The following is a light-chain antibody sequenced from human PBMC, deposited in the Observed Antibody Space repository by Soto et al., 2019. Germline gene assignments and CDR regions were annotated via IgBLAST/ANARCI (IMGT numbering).Light chain of an antibody. CDR1: QNLLYSNGRTF. CDR2: EVS. J-gene: IGKJ4*01. Sequence: VMTQTPVSLSVTPGQPASVSCKSSQNLLYSNGRTFLYWYMQRPGQTPRLLMNEVSIRASGVSDRIIGSGSGTDFTLKISRVEAEDIGVYYCMQAAYLPLTFGGGTKVEI. CDR3: MQAAYLPLT. V-gene: IGKV2-29*03.